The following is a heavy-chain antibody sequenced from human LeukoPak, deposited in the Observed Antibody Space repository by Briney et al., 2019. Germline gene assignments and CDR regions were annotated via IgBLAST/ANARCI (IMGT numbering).Heavy chain of an antibody. CDR1: GFTFSSYG. CDR3: AKSDSSGYYVYDY. CDR2: IWYDGSNK. J-gene: IGHJ4*02. V-gene: IGHV3-33*06. D-gene: IGHD3-22*01. Sequence: PGGSLRLSCAASGFTFSSYGMHWVRQAPGKGLEWVAVIWYDGSNKYYADSVKGRFTISRGNSKNTLYLQMNSLRAEDTAVYYCAKSDSSGYYVYDYWGQGTLVTVSS.